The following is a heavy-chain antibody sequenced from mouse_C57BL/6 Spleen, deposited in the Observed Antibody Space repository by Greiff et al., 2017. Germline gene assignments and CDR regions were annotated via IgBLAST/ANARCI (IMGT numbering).Heavy chain of an antibody. V-gene: IGHV1-15*01. CDR3: TRGGGNYPYFDY. CDR1: GYTFTDYE. J-gene: IGHJ2*01. CDR2: IDPETGGT. Sequence: QVQLQQSGAELVRPGASVTLSCKASGYTFTDYEMHWVKQTPVHGLEWIGAIDPETGGTAYNQKFKGKAILTADKSSSTAYMELRSLTSEDSAVYYCTRGGGNYPYFDYWGQGTTLTVSS. D-gene: IGHD2-1*01.